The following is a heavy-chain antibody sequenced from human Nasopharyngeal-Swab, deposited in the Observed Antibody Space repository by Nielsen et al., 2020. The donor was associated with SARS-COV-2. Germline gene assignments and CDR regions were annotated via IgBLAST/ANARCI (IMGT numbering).Heavy chain of an antibody. J-gene: IGHJ4*02. CDR3: ARDLSFGEIFDY. CDR1: GFTFSSYA. Sequence: GGSLRLSCAASGFTFSSYAMHWVRRAPGKGLEWVAVISYDGSNKYYADSVKGRFTISRDNSKNTLYLQMNSLRAEDTAVYYCARDLSFGEIFDYWGQGTLVTVSS. V-gene: IGHV3-30-3*01. CDR2: ISYDGSNK. D-gene: IGHD3-10*01.